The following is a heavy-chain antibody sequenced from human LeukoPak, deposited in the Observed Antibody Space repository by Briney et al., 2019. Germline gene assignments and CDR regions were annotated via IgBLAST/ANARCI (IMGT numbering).Heavy chain of an antibody. CDR3: ARVAMIVVVITGPDWYFDL. V-gene: IGHV4-4*07. CDR1: GGSISSYY. J-gene: IGHJ2*01. CDR2: IYTSGST. D-gene: IGHD3-22*01. Sequence: PSETLSLTCTVSGGSISSYYWSWIRQPAGKGLEGIGRIYTSGSTNYNHSLKSRVTMSVDTSKNQFSLKLSSVTAADTAVYYCARVAMIVVVITGPDWYFDLWGRGTLVTVSS.